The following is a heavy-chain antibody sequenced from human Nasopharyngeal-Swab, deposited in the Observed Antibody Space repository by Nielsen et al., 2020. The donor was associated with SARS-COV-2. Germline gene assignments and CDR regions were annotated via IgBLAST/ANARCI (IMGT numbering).Heavy chain of an antibody. CDR3: ARGKRSNYFRASPPNWFDP. V-gene: IGHV4-34*01. J-gene: IGHJ5*02. D-gene: IGHD2/OR15-2a*01. Sequence: WIRQPPGKGLEWIGEINHSGSTNYNPSLKSRVTISVDTSKNQFSLKLSSVTAADTAVYYCARGKRSNYFRASPPNWFDPWGQGTLVTVSS. CDR2: INHSGST.